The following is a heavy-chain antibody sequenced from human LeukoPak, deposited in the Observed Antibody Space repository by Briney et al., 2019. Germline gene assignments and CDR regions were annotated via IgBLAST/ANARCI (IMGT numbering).Heavy chain of an antibody. V-gene: IGHV3-48*02. J-gene: IGHJ4*02. D-gene: IGHD6-13*01. Sequence: PGGSLRLSCAASGFTFSVYSMTWVRQAPGKGLECVSYIGSTIHYADSVKGRFTISRDNAKNSLYLQMNSLRDEDTAVYYCARVAYRSSPDYWGQGTLVIVSS. CDR1: GFTFSVYS. CDR2: IGSTI. CDR3: ARVAYRSSPDY.